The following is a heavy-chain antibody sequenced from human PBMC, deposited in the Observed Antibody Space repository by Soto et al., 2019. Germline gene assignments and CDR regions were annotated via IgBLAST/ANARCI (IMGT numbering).Heavy chain of an antibody. CDR3: ARLKSYYDSSGYLDY. J-gene: IGHJ4*02. V-gene: IGHV4-39*01. Sequence: SETLSLTCTVSGGSIRSSSYYWDWIRQPPGKGLEWIGSIYYSGTTYYNPSLKSRVTISVDTSKNQFYLKLSSVTAADTAVYYCARLKSYYDSSGYLDYWGQGTLVTVSS. D-gene: IGHD3-22*01. CDR2: IYYSGTT. CDR1: GGSIRSSSYY.